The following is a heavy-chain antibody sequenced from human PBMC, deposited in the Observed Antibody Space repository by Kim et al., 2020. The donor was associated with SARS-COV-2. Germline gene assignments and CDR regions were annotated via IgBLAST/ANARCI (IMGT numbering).Heavy chain of an antibody. V-gene: IGHV3-30-3*01. CDR2: ISYDEINE. D-gene: IGHD2-15*01. CDR3: ARDHCSGGSCYLGASPETLVYAFDI. Sequence: GGSLRLSCAASGFPFRTYAIHWVRQAPGKGLEWVAVISYDEINEFYADSVKGRFTISRDNSKNTLYLQMNSLRAEDTAIYYCARDHCSGGSCYLGASPETLVYAFDIWGQGTMLTVSS. J-gene: IGHJ3*02. CDR1: GFPFRTYA.